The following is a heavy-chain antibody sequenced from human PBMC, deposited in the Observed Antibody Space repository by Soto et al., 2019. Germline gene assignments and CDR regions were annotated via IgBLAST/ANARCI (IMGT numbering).Heavy chain of an antibody. V-gene: IGHV3-33*01. CDR1: GFTFSSYG. CDR3: ARSADSSGWYLDY. D-gene: IGHD6-19*01. J-gene: IGHJ4*02. Sequence: GGSLRLSCAASGFTFSSYGMHWVRQAPGKGLEWVAVIWYDGSNKYYADSVKGRFTISRDNSKNTLYLQMNSLRAEDTAVYYCARSADSSGWYLDYWGQGTLVTVSS. CDR2: IWYDGSNK.